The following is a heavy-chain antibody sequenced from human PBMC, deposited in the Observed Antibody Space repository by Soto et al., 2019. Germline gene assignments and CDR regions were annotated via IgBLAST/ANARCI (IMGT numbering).Heavy chain of an antibody. CDR3: ATDRVAYSSSSGYYYYMDV. CDR1: GLTFDDYA. D-gene: IGHD6-6*01. CDR2: ISWNSVSI. J-gene: IGHJ6*03. V-gene: IGHV3-9*01. Sequence: EVQLVESGVGWVQPGRYVRLSCAADGLTFDDYAMHWVRQAPGKGLERVSGISWNSVSIGYADSVKGRFTISRDNAKNSLYLQMNRLRAEDTALYYCATDRVAYSSSSGYYYYMDVWGKGTTVTVS.